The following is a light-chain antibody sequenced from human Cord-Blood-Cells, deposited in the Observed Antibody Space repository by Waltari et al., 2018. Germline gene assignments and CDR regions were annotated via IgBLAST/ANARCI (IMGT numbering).Light chain of an antibody. V-gene: IGLV2-14*01. CDR1: SSDVGGYNY. J-gene: IGLJ3*02. Sequence: QSALTQPASVSGSPGQSITISCTGTSSDVGGYNYVSWYQQHPGTAPKLMIYDVSKRASGVSNRCSGCKSGNTASLSSSGLEAEDEADYYCSSYTSSSTVVFGGGTELTVL. CDR2: DVS. CDR3: SSYTSSSTVV.